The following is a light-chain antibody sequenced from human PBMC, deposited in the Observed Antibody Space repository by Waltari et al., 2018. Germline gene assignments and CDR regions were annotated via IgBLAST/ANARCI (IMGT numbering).Light chain of an antibody. V-gene: IGKV1-8*01. Sequence: AIRITQSPSSLSASTGESVTITCRASQGISSYLAWYQQKPGKAPKLLIYAASTWQSGVPSRFSGSGSGTDFTLTISCLQSEDFATYYCQQYYSYPLTFGGGTKVEIK. CDR2: AAS. CDR1: QGISSY. J-gene: IGKJ4*01. CDR3: QQYYSYPLT.